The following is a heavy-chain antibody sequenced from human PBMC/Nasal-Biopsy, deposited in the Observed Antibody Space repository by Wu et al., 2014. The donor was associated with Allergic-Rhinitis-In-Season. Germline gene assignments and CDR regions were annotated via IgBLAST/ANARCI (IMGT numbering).Heavy chain of an antibody. V-gene: IGHV4-39*07. CDR1: GGSISSGSYY. CDR3: ASSRSERGPEDY. J-gene: IGHJ4*02. D-gene: IGHD1-14*01. CDR2: INHSGST. Sequence: TLSLTCTVSGGSISSGSYYWSWIRQPPGKGLEWIGEINHSGSTNYNPSLKSRVTISVDTSKNQFSLKLSSVTAADTAVYYCASSRSERGPEDYWGQGTLVTVSS.